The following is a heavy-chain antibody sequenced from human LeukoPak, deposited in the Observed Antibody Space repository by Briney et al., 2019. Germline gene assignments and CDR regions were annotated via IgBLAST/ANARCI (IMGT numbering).Heavy chain of an antibody. D-gene: IGHD3-10*01. Sequence: SETLSLTCTVSGGSISSYYWSWLRQPPGKGLEWIGYIYYSGSTNYNPSLKRRVTISVDTSKNQFSLKLSSVTAADTAVYYCARESRDWFDPWGEGTLVTVSS. J-gene: IGHJ5*02. CDR1: GGSISSYY. CDR3: ARESRDWFDP. CDR2: IYYSGST. V-gene: IGHV4-59*01.